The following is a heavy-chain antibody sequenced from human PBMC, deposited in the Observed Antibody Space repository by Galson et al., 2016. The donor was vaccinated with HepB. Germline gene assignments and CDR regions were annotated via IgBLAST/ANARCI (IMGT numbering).Heavy chain of an antibody. D-gene: IGHD6-13*01. V-gene: IGHV3-33*01. Sequence: SLRLSCAASGFTFNYYGMHWVRQAPGKGLEWVAVIWYDGSTKYYGDSVKGRFTISRDNSKNTLYLQMNSLRVDDTAVYYRARDFGGIAADGTVRWFDPWGQGTLVTVSS. CDR2: IWYDGSTK. CDR3: ARDFGGIAADGTVRWFDP. J-gene: IGHJ5*02. CDR1: GFTFNYYG.